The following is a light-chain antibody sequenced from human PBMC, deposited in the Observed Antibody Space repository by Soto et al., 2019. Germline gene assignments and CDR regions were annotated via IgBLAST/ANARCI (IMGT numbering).Light chain of an antibody. V-gene: IGKV4-1*01. CDR2: WAS. Sequence: MATTDFKSSQSVLYSSNNKNYLAWYQQKPGQPPKLLIYWASTRESGVPDRFSGSGSGTDFTLTIICLQAEDVITYCCKQYYIYLLPSGGVGKVDIK. CDR3: KQYYIYLLP. CDR1: QSVLYSSNNKNY. J-gene: IGKJ4*01.